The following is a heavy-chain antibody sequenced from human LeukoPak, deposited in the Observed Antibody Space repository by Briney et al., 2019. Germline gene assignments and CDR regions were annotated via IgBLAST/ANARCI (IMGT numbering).Heavy chain of an antibody. V-gene: IGHV4-59*01. Sequence: PSETLSLTCTVSGGSISSYYWSWIRQPPGKGLEWIGYIYYSGSTNYNPSLKSRVTISVDTSKNQFSLKLSSVTAADTAVYYCARDALDCSGGSCYHTEYFDYWGQGTLATVSS. CDR3: ARDALDCSGGSCYHTEYFDY. D-gene: IGHD2-15*01. CDR2: IYYSGST. CDR1: GGSISSYY. J-gene: IGHJ4*02.